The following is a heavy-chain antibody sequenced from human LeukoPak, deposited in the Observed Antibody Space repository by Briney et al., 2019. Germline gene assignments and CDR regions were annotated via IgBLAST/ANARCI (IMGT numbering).Heavy chain of an antibody. Sequence: SQTLSLTCAISGDSVSSDTAAWNWIRQSPSRGLEWLGRTYYRSKWYSDYAVSVRSRITIDPDTSKNQFSLKLSSVTAADTAVYYCARILNFWSGYYAFDIWGQGTMVTVSS. CDR1: GDSVSSDTAA. J-gene: IGHJ3*02. CDR3: ARILNFWSGYYAFDI. CDR2: TYYRSKWYS. V-gene: IGHV6-1*01. D-gene: IGHD3-3*01.